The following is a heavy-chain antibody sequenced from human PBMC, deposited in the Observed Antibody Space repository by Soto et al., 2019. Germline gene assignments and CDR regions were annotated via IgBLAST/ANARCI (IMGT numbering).Heavy chain of an antibody. D-gene: IGHD3-22*01. CDR3: ARQSITMIVVVIHDAFDI. J-gene: IGHJ3*02. Sequence: GGSLRLSCAASGFTFSSYATHWVRQAPGKGLEWVAVISYDGSNKYYADSVKGRFTISRDNSKNTLYLQMNSLRAEDTAVYYCARQSITMIVVVIHDAFDIWGQGTMVTVSS. CDR1: GFTFSSYA. V-gene: IGHV3-30-3*01. CDR2: ISYDGSNK.